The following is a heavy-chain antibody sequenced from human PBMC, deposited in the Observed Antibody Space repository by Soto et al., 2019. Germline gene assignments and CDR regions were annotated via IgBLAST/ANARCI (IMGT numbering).Heavy chain of an antibody. Sequence: LRLSCAASGFTFSSYAMHWVRQAPGKGLEWVAVISYDGSNKYYADSVKGRFTISRDNSKNTLYLQMNSLRAEDTAVYYCASFVVVPAASWFDPWGQGTLVTVSS. CDR2: ISYDGSNK. CDR1: GFTFSSYA. D-gene: IGHD2-2*01. J-gene: IGHJ5*02. V-gene: IGHV3-30-3*01. CDR3: ASFVVVPAASWFDP.